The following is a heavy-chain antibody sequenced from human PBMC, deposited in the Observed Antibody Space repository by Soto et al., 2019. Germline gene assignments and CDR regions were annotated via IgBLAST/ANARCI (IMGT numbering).Heavy chain of an antibody. D-gene: IGHD6-19*01. V-gene: IGHV1-3*01. CDR3: ARAVAVADDFGY. CDR2: INAGNGNT. Sequence: GTSVKVSCKASGYTFTCYAMHWVRQAPGQRLEWMGWINAGNGNTKYSQKFQGRVTITRDTSASTAYMELSSLRSEDTAVYYCARAVAVADDFGYWGQGTLGTGSS. J-gene: IGHJ4*02. CDR1: GYTFTCYA.